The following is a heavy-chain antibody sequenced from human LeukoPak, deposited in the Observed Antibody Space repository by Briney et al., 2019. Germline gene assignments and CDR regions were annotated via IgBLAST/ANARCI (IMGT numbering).Heavy chain of an antibody. CDR1: GGSFSGYY. J-gene: IGHJ5*02. Sequence: SETLSLTCAVYGGSFSGYYWSWIRQPPGKGLEWIGEINHSGSTNYNPSLKSRVTISVDTSKNQFSLKLSSVTAADTAVYYCAILRIQLLYGYWFDPWGQGTLVTVSS. CDR2: INHSGST. D-gene: IGHD2-2*02. CDR3: AILRIQLLYGYWFDP. V-gene: IGHV4-34*01.